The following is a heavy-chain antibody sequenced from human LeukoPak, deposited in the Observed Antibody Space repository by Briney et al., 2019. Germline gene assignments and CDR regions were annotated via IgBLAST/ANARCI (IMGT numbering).Heavy chain of an antibody. J-gene: IGHJ2*01. Sequence: GGSLRLSCAASGFIVSSNYMNWVRQAPGKGLEWVSIIYSGGSTLYADSVKGRFTISRDNAKNTLYLQMNSLRAEDTAIYYCTRASAGLSYLDLWGRGTLVTVSS. CDR2: IYSGGST. CDR3: TRASAGLSYLDL. CDR1: GFIVSSNY. D-gene: IGHD3/OR15-3a*01. V-gene: IGHV3-66*01.